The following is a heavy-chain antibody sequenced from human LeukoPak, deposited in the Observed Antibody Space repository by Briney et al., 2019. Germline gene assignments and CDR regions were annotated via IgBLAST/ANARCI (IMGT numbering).Heavy chain of an antibody. CDR1: GGSFSGYY. V-gene: IGHV4-34*01. Sequence: SETLSLTCAVYGGSFSGYYWSWIRQPPGKGLEWIGEINRSGSTNSNPSLKSRVTISGDRSRTRFSLKLSSVTAADTAVYYCARGLLCSGGSSYEAIDYWGQGTLVTVSS. CDR2: INRSGST. D-gene: IGHD2-15*01. J-gene: IGHJ4*02. CDR3: ARGLLCSGGSSYEAIDY.